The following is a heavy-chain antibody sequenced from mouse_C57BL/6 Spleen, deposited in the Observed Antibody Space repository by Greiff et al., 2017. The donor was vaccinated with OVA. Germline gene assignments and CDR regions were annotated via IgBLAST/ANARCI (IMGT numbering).Heavy chain of an antibody. CDR2: IDPSDSYT. J-gene: IGHJ3*01. V-gene: IGHV1-59*01. Sequence: VQLQQPGAELVRPGTSVKLSCKASGYTFTSYWMHWVKQRPGQGLEWIGVIDPSDSYTNYNQKFKGKATLTVDTSSSTAYMQLSSLTSEDSAVYYCARNPPHYYGSSYPAWFAYWGQGTLVTVSA. CDR1: GYTFTSYW. CDR3: ARNPPHYYGSSYPAWFAY. D-gene: IGHD1-1*01.